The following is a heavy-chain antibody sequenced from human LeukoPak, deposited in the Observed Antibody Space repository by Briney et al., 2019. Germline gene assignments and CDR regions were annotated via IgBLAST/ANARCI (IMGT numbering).Heavy chain of an antibody. CDR2: IIPIFRTS. CDR3: AKGGGNSYGGNYYYYMDV. CDR1: GGTFRTYA. J-gene: IGHJ6*03. D-gene: IGHD4-23*01. Sequence: ASVTVSCTPSGGTFRTYAISWVRQAPGQGLEWMGGIIPIFRTSDYAQKFQGRVTITADESTSTAYMELSSLTSEDTAVYYCAKGGGNSYGGNYYYYMDVWGTGTTVIVSS. V-gene: IGHV1-69*13.